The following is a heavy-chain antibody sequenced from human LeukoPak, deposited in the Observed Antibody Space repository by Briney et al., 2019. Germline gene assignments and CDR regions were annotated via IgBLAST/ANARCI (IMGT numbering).Heavy chain of an antibody. Sequence: QTGGSLRLSCAASGFTFSSYWMSWVRQAPGKGLEWVSAISGSGGSTYYADSVKGRFTISRDNSKNTLYLQMNSLRAEDTAVYYCAKDPLLWFGNNWFDPWGQGTLVTVSS. CDR1: GFTFSSYW. J-gene: IGHJ5*02. CDR3: AKDPLLWFGNNWFDP. CDR2: ISGSGGST. V-gene: IGHV3-23*01. D-gene: IGHD3-10*01.